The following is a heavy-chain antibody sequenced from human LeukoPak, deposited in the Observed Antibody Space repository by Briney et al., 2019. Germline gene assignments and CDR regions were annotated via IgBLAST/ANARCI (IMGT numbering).Heavy chain of an antibody. CDR1: GGSFSGYY. J-gene: IGHJ4*02. V-gene: IGHV4-34*01. Sequence: PSETLSLTCAVYGGSFSGYYWSWIRQPPGKGLKWIGEINHSGSTNYNPSLKSRVTISVDTSKNQFSLKLSSVTAADTAVYYCARGRVGDYYDSSGFFDYWGQGTLVTVSS. D-gene: IGHD3-22*01. CDR2: INHSGST. CDR3: ARGRVGDYYDSSGFFDY.